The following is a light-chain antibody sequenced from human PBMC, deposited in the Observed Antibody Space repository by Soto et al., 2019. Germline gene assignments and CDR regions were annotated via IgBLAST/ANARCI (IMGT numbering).Light chain of an antibody. V-gene: IGKV3D-15*01. Sequence: TQSTSPLSSFPGYRVTLSCRASQYINTRLAWYQHRPGQAPRLLIYQTSLRAAGIPARFSASGSGTDFTLTISSLQPDDFATYYCQHYNSYSEAFGQRTKVDIK. J-gene: IGKJ1*01. CDR1: QYINTR. CDR3: QHYNSYSEA. CDR2: QTS.